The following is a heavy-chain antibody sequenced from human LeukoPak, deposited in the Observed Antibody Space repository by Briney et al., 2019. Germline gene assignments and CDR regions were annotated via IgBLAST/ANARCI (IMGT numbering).Heavy chain of an antibody. J-gene: IGHJ3*02. CDR1: GYTFTGYY. CDR3: ARKGGKPYYYDSSGYYHSDAFDI. Sequence: ASVKVSCRASGYTFTGYYMHWVRQAPGQGLEWMGWINPNSGGTNYAQKFQGRVTMTRDTSISTAYMELSRLRSDDTAVYYCARKGGKPYYYDSSGYYHSDAFDIWGQGTMVTVPS. D-gene: IGHD3-22*01. V-gene: IGHV1-2*02. CDR2: INPNSGGT.